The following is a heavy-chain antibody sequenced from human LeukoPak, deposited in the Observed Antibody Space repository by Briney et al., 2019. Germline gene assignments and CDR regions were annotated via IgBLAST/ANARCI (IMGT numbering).Heavy chain of an antibody. CDR3: ARHPRFDSSSWYPWFDP. CDR2: MNPNSGNT. D-gene: IGHD6-13*01. Sequence: ASVKVSXKASGYTFTSYDINWVRQATGQGLEWMGWMNPNSGNTGYAQKFHGRVTMTRNTSISTAYMELSSLRSEDTAVYYCARHPRFDSSSWYPWFDPWGQGTLVTVSS. CDR1: GYTFTSYD. V-gene: IGHV1-8*01. J-gene: IGHJ5*02.